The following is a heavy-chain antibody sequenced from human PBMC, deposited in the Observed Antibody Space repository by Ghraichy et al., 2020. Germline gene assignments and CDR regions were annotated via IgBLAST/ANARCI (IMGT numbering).Heavy chain of an antibody. CDR2: ISGSGGNT. J-gene: IGHJ4*02. V-gene: IGHV3-23*01. CDR1: GFTFSNYA. D-gene: IGHD3-22*01. Sequence: LSLTCAASGFTFSNYAMSWVRQAPGKGLEWVSSISGSGGNTYYADSVKGRFTISRDNSKNTVYLEMNSLRAEDTALYYCANRNYNDSTPFHTYYFDFWGQGTLVTVSS. CDR3: ANRNYNDSTPFHTYYFDF.